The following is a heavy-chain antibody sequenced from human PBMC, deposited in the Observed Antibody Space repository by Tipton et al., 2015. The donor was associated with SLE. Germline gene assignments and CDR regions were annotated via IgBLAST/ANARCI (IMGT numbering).Heavy chain of an antibody. J-gene: IGHJ4*02. V-gene: IGHV4-59*12. CDR2: IHSSGST. CDR3: TRVPRYNWNYIAD. D-gene: IGHD1-7*01. Sequence: TLSLTCTVSGGSISGYYWSWIRQPPGKGLEWIAYIHSSGSTNYNPSLKSRVTISADKSKNQFSLKLTSVTAADTAVYHCTRVPRYNWNYIADWGQGTLVSVSS. CDR1: GGSISGYY.